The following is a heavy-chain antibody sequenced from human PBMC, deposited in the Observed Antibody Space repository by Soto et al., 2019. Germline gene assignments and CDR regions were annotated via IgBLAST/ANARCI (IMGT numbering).Heavy chain of an antibody. D-gene: IGHD6-13*01. CDR3: TNTPFIAAAGPFDP. V-gene: IGHV3-73*01. J-gene: IGHJ5*02. Sequence: VGSLRLSCAASGFTFSGSAMHWVRQASGKGLEWVGRIRSKANSYATAYAASVKGRFTISRDDSKNTAYLQMNSLKTEDTAVYYCTNTPFIAAAGPFDPWGQGTLVTVSS. CDR1: GFTFSGSA. CDR2: IRSKANSYAT.